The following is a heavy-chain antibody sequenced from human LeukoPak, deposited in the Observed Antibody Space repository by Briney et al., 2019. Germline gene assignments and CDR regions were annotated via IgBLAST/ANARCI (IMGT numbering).Heavy chain of an antibody. CDR3: ATAGSGWYLGVGFDY. V-gene: IGHV1-24*01. Sequence: GASVKVSCKVSGYTLTELSMHWVRQAPGKGLEWMGGFDPEDGETIYGQKFQGRVTMTEDPSTDTAYMELSSLRPEDTAVYYCATAGSGWYLGVGFDYWGQGTLVTVSA. J-gene: IGHJ4*02. CDR1: GYTLTELS. D-gene: IGHD6-19*01. CDR2: FDPEDGET.